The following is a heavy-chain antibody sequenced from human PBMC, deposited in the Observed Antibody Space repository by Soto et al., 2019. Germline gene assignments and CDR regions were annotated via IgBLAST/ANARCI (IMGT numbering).Heavy chain of an antibody. D-gene: IGHD4-17*01. Sequence: PGESLKISCQGSGYSFINYWITWVRQMPGKGLEWLGRIDPSDSYTNCRPSFQGHVTISVDKSINTAYLQWSSLKASDSAMYYCARVGVYGNYVVDWFDPWGQGTLVTVSS. J-gene: IGHJ5*02. V-gene: IGHV5-10-1*01. CDR3: ARVGVYGNYVVDWFDP. CDR1: GYSFINYW. CDR2: IDPSDSYT.